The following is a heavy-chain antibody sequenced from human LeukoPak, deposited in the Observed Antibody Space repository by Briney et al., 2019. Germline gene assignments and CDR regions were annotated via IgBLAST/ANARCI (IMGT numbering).Heavy chain of an antibody. D-gene: IGHD1-26*01. V-gene: IGHV1-69*06. CDR2: IIPIFGTA. CDR1: GGTFSDYA. CDR3: ARQGGARQDYHMDV. J-gene: IGHJ6*03. Sequence: SLKVSCKASGGTFSDYAISWVRQAPGQGLEWMGRIIPIFGTANYAQNFQGRVTITADKSSSTAYMELSSLTSEDTAVYYCARQGGARQDYHMDVWGNGTTVTVSS.